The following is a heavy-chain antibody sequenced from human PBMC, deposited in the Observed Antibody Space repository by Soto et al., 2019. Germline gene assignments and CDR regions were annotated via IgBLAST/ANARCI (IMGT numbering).Heavy chain of an antibody. J-gene: IGHJ6*02. CDR2: MNPNSGNT. CDR3: AGVNMIRADYYYGMDV. V-gene: IGHV1-8*01. Sequence: ASVKVSCKASGYTFTSYDINWVRQATGQGLEWMGWMNPNSGNTGYAQKFQGRVTMTRNTSISTAYMELSSLRSGDTAVYYCAGVNMIRADYYYGMDVWGQGTTVTVSS. D-gene: IGHD3-16*01. CDR1: GYTFTSYD.